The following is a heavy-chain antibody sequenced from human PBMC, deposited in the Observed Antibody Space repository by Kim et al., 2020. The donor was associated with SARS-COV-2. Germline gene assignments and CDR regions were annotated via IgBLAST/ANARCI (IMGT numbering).Heavy chain of an antibody. CDR1: RYTFTSYY. CDR2: INPSGGST. Sequence: ASVKVSCKASRYTFTSYYMHWVRQAPGQGLEWMGIINPSGGSTSYAQKFQGRVTMTRDTSTSTVYMELSSLRSEDTAVYYCARDRLEYGSGSYYNTNWFDPWGQGTLVTVSS. D-gene: IGHD3-10*01. V-gene: IGHV1-46*01. J-gene: IGHJ5*02. CDR3: ARDRLEYGSGSYYNTNWFDP.